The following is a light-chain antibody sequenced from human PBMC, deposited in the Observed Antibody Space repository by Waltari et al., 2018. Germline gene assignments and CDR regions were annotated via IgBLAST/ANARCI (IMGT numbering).Light chain of an antibody. J-gene: IGLJ2*01. CDR1: RPRTYS. V-gene: IGLV3-19*01. Sequence: SEQTQDPAVSVALGQTVRVTSTGERPRTYSEDWYQQRPGQAPILVLFSTDDRPSGIPDRFSGSSSRDTASLTITGTQAEDEADYYCASRDPTANAVVFGGGTKLTVL. CDR3: ASRDPTANAVV. CDR2: STD.